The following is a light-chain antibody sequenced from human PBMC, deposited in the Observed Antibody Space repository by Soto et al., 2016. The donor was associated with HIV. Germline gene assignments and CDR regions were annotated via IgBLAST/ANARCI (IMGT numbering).Light chain of an antibody. CDR2: DNS. V-gene: IGLV3-21*03. CDR1: KIGSKS. J-gene: IGLJ3*02. Sequence: SYELTQPPSVSVAPGKTARITCGGNKIGSKSVHWYQQKPGQAPVLVLYDNSDRPSGIPERLSGSNPGNTATLTISRVEGGDEADYYCQVWDSSSDHPGVFGGGTKVTVL. CDR3: QVWDSSSDHPGV.